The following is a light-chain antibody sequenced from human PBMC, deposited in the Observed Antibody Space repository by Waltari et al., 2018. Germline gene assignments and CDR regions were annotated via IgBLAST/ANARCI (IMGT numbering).Light chain of an antibody. CDR2: HAS. V-gene: IGKV3-20*01. Sequence: EIVSTQSPATLSLSSGERATLSCRASASISTYLAWYQQKPGQAPRLLIYHASSRATGIPDRFSGSGSATDFSLTISRLEPEDFAVYYCQHYESLPVTFGQGTKVEIK. J-gene: IGKJ1*01. CDR1: ASISTY. CDR3: QHYESLPVT.